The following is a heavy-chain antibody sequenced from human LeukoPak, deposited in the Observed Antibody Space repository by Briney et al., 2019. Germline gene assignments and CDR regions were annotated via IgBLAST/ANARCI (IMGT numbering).Heavy chain of an antibody. CDR3: ASSEGPNWDLFDY. V-gene: IGHV4-59*01. Sequence: SETLSLTCTVSGGSISSYYWSWIRQPPGKGLEWIGYIYYSGSTNYNPSLESRVTISVDTSKNQFSLKLSSVTAADTAVYYCASSEGPNWDLFDYWGQGTLVTVSS. CDR2: IYYSGST. J-gene: IGHJ4*02. CDR1: GGSISSYY. D-gene: IGHD7-27*01.